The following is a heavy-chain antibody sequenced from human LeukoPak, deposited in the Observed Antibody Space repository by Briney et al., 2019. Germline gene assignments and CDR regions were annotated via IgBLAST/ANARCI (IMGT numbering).Heavy chain of an antibody. CDR3: ARGFLGWFDP. D-gene: IGHD2-21*01. CDR1: GFTFSSCS. CDR2: ISSSGSPM. Sequence: GGSLRLSCAASGFTFSSCSMNWVRQAPGKGLEWISYISSSGSPMYYADSVKGRFTISRDNAKNTLYLQMNSLRAEDTAVYYCARGFLGWFDPWGQGTLVTVSS. V-gene: IGHV3-48*04. J-gene: IGHJ5*02.